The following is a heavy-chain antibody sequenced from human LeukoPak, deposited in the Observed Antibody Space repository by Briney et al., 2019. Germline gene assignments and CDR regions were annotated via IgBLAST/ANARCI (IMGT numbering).Heavy chain of an antibody. D-gene: IGHD6-13*01. Sequence: GGSLRLSCAASGFTFSSYSMNWVRQAPGKGLEWVSSISSSSSYIYYADSVKGRFTISRDNAKNSLYLQMNSLRAEDTAVYCCARDSIAAAGRPFDHWGQGTLVTVSS. CDR1: GFTFSSYS. CDR3: ARDSIAAAGRPFDH. J-gene: IGHJ4*02. CDR2: ISSSSSYI. V-gene: IGHV3-21*01.